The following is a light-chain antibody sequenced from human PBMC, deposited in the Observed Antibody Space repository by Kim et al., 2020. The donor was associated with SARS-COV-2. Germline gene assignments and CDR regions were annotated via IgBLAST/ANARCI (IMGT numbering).Light chain of an antibody. CDR1: SLRSYY. CDR2: GKY. Sequence: ALGQTVRITCQGDSLRSYYASWYQQKPGQAPVLVIYGKYNRPSGIPDRFSGSSSGNTASLTITGAHAEDEADYYCNSRDSSGNYVFGTGTKVTVL. CDR3: NSRDSSGNYV. V-gene: IGLV3-19*01. J-gene: IGLJ1*01.